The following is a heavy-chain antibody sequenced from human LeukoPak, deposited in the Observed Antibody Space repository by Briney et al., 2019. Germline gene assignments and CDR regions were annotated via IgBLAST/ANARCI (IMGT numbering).Heavy chain of an antibody. CDR2: INHSGST. D-gene: IGHD3-22*01. V-gene: IGHV4-34*01. J-gene: IGHJ4*02. CDR3: ARRRYYDSSGYSSPTRLDY. CDR1: GGSFSGYY. Sequence: KTSETLSLTCAVYGGSFSGYYWSWIRQPPGKGLEWIGEINHSGSTNYNPSLKSRVTISVDTSKNQFSLKLSSVTAADTAVYYCARRRYYDSSGYSSPTRLDYWGQGTLVTVSS.